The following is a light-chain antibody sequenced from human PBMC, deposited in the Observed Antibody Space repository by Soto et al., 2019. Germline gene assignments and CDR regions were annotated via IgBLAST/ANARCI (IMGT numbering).Light chain of an antibody. CDR3: QQYNNWSPYT. Sequence: EIVMTQSPATLSVSPGERANLSCRASQSVSSNLAWYQQKPGQAPRLLIYGASTRATGIPARFSGSGSGTEFTLTISSLQSEDFAVYYCQQYNNWSPYTFGQGTNLEIK. J-gene: IGKJ2*01. CDR1: QSVSSN. CDR2: GAS. V-gene: IGKV3-15*01.